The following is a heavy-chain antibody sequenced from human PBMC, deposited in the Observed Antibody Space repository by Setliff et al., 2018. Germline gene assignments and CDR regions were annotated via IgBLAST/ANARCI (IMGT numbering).Heavy chain of an antibody. J-gene: IGHJ5*02. V-gene: IGHV1-2*02. CDR3: ARGGGSYRAGNSRPTYWFDP. CDR2: INPNSGGT. D-gene: IGHD2-21*01. Sequence: ASVKVSCKASGYTFGAHYIHWVRQAPGQGFEWMGWINPNSGGTNYAQKFQGRVTMTRDTANSTVYMDLSSLTSDDTAIYYCARGGGSYRAGNSRPTYWFDPWGQGTLVTVPQ. CDR1: GYTFGAHY.